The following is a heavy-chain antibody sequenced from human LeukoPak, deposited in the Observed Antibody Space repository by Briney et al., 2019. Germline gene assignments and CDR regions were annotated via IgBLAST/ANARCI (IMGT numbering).Heavy chain of an antibody. CDR2: INPNSGGT. Sequence: ASVKVSCKASGYTFTGYYMHWVRQAPGQGLEWMGWINPNSGGTNYAQKFQGRVTMTRDTSISTAYMELSRLRSDDTAVYYCASALAHCGGDCYSGDAFDIWGQGTMVTVSS. D-gene: IGHD2-21*02. V-gene: IGHV1-2*02. CDR1: GYTFTGYY. J-gene: IGHJ3*02. CDR3: ASALAHCGGDCYSGDAFDI.